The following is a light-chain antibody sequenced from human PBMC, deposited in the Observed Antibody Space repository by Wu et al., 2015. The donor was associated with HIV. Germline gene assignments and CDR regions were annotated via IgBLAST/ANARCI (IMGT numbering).Light chain of an antibody. Sequence: EIVLTQSPGTLSLSPGERATLSCRASQSVTSNSLAWYQQKPGQTPRLLIYDIYKRATGIPDRFSGSGSGTDFTLTISRLEPEDSAVYYCQQYGSSPRTFGQGTKVEIK. CDR1: QSVTSNS. CDR2: DIY. V-gene: IGKV3-20*01. CDR3: QQYGSSPRT. J-gene: IGKJ1*01.